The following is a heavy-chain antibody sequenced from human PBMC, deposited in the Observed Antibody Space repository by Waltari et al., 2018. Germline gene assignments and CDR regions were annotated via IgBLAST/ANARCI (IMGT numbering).Heavy chain of an antibody. Sequence: QVQLQESGPGLVKPSETLSLTCAVSGYSISSGYYWGWIRQPPGKGLEWIGSIYPSGSTYYNPSLKSRVTISVDTSKNQFSLKLSSVTAADTAVYYCARDPTERITMVSNWFDPWGQGTLVTVSS. V-gene: IGHV4-38-2*02. D-gene: IGHD3-10*01. CDR3: ARDPTERITMVSNWFDP. CDR1: GYSISSGYY. CDR2: IYPSGST. J-gene: IGHJ5*02.